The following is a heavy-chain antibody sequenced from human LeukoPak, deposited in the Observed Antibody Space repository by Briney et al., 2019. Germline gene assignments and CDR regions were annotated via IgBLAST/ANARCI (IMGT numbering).Heavy chain of an antibody. J-gene: IGHJ4*02. CDR3: ASHDSSGSYLDY. CDR2: ISYDGSNK. CDR1: GFTFSSYA. D-gene: IGHD3-22*01. V-gene: IGHV3-30-3*01. Sequence: GGSLRLSCAASGFTFSSYAMHWVRQAPGKGLEWVAVISYDGSNKYYADSVKGRFTISRDNSKNTLYLQMNSLRAEDTAVYYCASHDSSGSYLDYWGQGTLATVSS.